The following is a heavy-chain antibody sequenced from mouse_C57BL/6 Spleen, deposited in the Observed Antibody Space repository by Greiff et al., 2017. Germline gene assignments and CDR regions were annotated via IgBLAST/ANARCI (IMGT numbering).Heavy chain of an antibody. CDR1: GYTFTSYG. CDR2: IYPRSGNT. D-gene: IGHD1-1*01. J-gene: IGHJ1*03. CDR3: ARSGSFYTHGGCFDV. Sequence: QVQLQQSGAELARPGASVKLSCKASGYTFTSYGISWVKQRIGQGLEWIGEIYPRSGNTYYNEKFKGKATLTADKSSSTAYMELRSLTSEDSAVYFCARSGSFYTHGGCFDVWGTGTTVPVSS. V-gene: IGHV1-81*01.